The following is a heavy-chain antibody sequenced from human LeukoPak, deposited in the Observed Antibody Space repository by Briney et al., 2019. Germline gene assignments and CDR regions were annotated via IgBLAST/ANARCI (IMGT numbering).Heavy chain of an antibody. CDR2: VNPSGGST. CDR3: ARSSAYYNESDI. D-gene: IGHD1-26*01. V-gene: IGHV1-46*01. Sequence: ASVKVYCKTSGYSFTSYYMHWVRQAPGQGLEWMGVVNPSGGSTTYAQKFQGRLTMTSDTSTSTVHMEQSSLRFEDTTVYYCARSSAYYNESDIWGQGTMVTVSS. J-gene: IGHJ3*02. CDR1: GYSFTSYY.